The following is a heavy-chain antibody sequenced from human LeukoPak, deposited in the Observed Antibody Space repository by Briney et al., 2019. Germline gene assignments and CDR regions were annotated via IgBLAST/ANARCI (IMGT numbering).Heavy chain of an antibody. CDR2: IYYSGST. CDR3: ARGLFISGAFDI. J-gene: IGHJ3*02. Sequence: SETLSLTCTVSGGSISSSSYYWGWIRQPPGKGLEWIGSIYYSGSTYYNPSLKSRVTISADTSKNQFSLKLSSVTAADTAVYYCARGLFISGAFDIWGQGTMVTVSS. D-gene: IGHD3-16*02. CDR1: GGSISSSSYY. V-gene: IGHV4-39*01.